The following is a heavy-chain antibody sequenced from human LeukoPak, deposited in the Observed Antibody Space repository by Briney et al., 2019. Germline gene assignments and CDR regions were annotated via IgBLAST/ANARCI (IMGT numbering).Heavy chain of an antibody. J-gene: IGHJ4*02. CDR3: ARAFWIAAAGTLFDY. D-gene: IGHD6-13*01. CDR2: ISSSSYI. Sequence: GGSLRLSCAASGFTFSSYSMNWVRQAPGKGLEWVSSISSSSYIYYADSVRGRFTISRDNAKNSLYLQMNSLRAEDTAVYYCARAFWIAAAGTLFDYWGQGTLVTVSS. CDR1: GFTFSSYS. V-gene: IGHV3-21*01.